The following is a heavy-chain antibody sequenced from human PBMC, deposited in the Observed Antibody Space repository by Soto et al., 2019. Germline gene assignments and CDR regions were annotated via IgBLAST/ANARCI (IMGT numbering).Heavy chain of an antibody. D-gene: IGHD1-1*01. CDR1: GGPISGYY. V-gene: IGHV4-4*07. CDR3: AANWREAYEGLFDL. Sequence: QVQLRESGPGLVKPSETLSLTCNVSGGPISGYYWNWVRQPAGKGLEWIGRIYSAGTTDLNPSLKSRVIMSVDTSSNQFSLKLLSVTAADTAVYYCAANWREAYEGLFDLWGQGTTVTVSS. J-gene: IGHJ3*01. CDR2: IYSAGTT.